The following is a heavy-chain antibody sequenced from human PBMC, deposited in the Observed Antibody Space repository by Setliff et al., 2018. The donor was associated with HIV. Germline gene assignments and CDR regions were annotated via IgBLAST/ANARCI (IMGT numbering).Heavy chain of an antibody. V-gene: IGHV5-51*01. CDR3: ARLPYYVSGGVFDH. J-gene: IGHJ4*02. Sequence: GESLKISCQCSGFNFLAHWIGWVRQVPEKGLEWMGIVYPGDSDTRYNPSFEGQVTVSADKTITTAYLQLTSLKASDTAMDFCARLPYYVSGGVFDHWGKGTLVTVSS. CDR1: GFNFLAHW. CDR2: VYPGDSDT. D-gene: IGHD3-10*01.